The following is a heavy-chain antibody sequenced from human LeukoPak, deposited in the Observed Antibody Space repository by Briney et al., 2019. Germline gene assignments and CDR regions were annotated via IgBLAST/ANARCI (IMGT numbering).Heavy chain of an antibody. CDR3: ARGVGSGWSDY. CDR2: VSSTGST. V-gene: IGHV4-59*02. J-gene: IGHJ4*02. Sequence: GSLRLSCAASGFTVSGYYWTWIRQSPGKGLEWIGYVSSTGSTNYTPSLKSRVTISIDTSKSQFSLMLTSVTAADTAVYYCARGVGSGWSDYWGQGTLVTVSS. CDR1: GFTVSGYY. D-gene: IGHD6-19*01.